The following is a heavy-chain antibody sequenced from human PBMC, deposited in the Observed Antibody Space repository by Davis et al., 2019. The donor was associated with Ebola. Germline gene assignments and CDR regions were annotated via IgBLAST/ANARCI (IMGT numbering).Heavy chain of an antibody. CDR1: GGSISSNDYH. Sequence: MPSETLSLTCIVSGGSISSNDYHWNWIRQSPGKGLEWIGDIFSSGNTYYNPSLKSRLTISVDTSKNQFSLKLSSVTAADTAVYYCARGWLFLRYGMDVWGQGATVTVSS. D-gene: IGHD3-22*01. CDR3: ARGWLFLRYGMDV. CDR2: IFSSGNT. J-gene: IGHJ6*02. V-gene: IGHV4-31*03.